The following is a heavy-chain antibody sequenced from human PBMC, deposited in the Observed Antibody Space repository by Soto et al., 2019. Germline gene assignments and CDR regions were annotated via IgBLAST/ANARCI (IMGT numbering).Heavy chain of an antibody. Sequence: ASVKVSCKASGYTFTSYDINWVRQATGQRLEWMGWINAGNGNTKYSQKFQGRVTITRDTSASTAYMELSSLRSEDTAVYYCARSAIAVAEFDYWGQGTLVTVSS. J-gene: IGHJ4*02. V-gene: IGHV1-3*01. CDR1: GYTFTSYD. CDR2: INAGNGNT. D-gene: IGHD6-19*01. CDR3: ARSAIAVAEFDY.